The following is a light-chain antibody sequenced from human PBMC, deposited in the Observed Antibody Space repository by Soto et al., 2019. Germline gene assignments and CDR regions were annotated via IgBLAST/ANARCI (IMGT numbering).Light chain of an antibody. CDR3: QQYGRSPWT. CDR1: QSVSSSF. V-gene: IGKV3-20*01. J-gene: IGKJ1*01. CDR2: GAS. Sequence: EIVLTQSPGTLSLSPGERATLSCRASQSVSSSFLAWYQQKPGQAPRLLIYGASSRATGIPDRFSGSGSGTHFTLTISRLEPEDFAVYYCQQYGRSPWTFGQGTKVEIK.